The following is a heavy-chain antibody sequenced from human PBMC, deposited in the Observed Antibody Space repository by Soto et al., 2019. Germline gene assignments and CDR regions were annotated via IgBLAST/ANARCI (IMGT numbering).Heavy chain of an antibody. CDR1: GGSISSSNW. CDR2: IYHSGST. CDR3: AIGGLTTHCSSGSWQVEF. D-gene: IGHD6-19*01. V-gene: IGHV4-4*02. Sequence: QVQLQESGPGLVKPSGTLSLTCAVSGGSISSSNWWSWVRQPPGKGLEWIGEIYHSGSTNYNPSLKSRVTISVDKSKNQFSLKLSPVTAADTAVYYCAIGGLTTHCSSGSWQVEFWGQGTLVTVSS. J-gene: IGHJ4*02.